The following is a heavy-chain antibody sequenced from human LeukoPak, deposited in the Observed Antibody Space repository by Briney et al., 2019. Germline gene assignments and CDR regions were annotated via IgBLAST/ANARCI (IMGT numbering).Heavy chain of an antibody. CDR2: ISSSGSTI. CDR3: AGHFGAWHYFDY. Sequence: AGGSLRLSCAASGFTFSSYEMNWVRQAPGKGLEWVSYISSSGSTIYYADSVKGRFTISRDNSKNTLYLQMNSLRPEDTAVYYCAGHFGAWHYFDYWGQGTLVTVSS. D-gene: IGHD3-3*01. V-gene: IGHV3-48*03. CDR1: GFTFSSYE. J-gene: IGHJ4*02.